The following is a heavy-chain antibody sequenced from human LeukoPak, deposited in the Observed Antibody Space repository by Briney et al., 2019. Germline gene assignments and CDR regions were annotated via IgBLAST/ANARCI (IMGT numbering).Heavy chain of an antibody. Sequence: PSQTLSLTCTVSGGSISSGDYYWSWIRQPPGKGLEWIGYIYYSGSTYCNPSLKSRVTISVDTSKNQFSLKLSSVTAADTAVYYCARATNSGSYLMWAFDIWGQGTMVTVSS. J-gene: IGHJ3*02. V-gene: IGHV4-30-4*01. CDR1: GGSISSGDYY. CDR2: IYYSGST. CDR3: ARATNSGSYLMWAFDI. D-gene: IGHD1-26*01.